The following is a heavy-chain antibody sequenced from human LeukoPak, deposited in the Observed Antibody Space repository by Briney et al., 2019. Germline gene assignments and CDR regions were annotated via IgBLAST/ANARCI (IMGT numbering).Heavy chain of an antibody. CDR3: ARATRGYSYGPLDY. CDR2: IYYSGST. Sequence: PSETLSLTCTVSGGSISSYYWSWIRQPPGKGLEGIGYIYYSGSTNYNPSLKSRVTISVDTSKNQFSLKLSSVTAADTAVYYCARATRGYSYGPLDYWGQGTLVTVFS. V-gene: IGHV4-59*01. CDR1: GGSISSYY. J-gene: IGHJ4*02. D-gene: IGHD5-18*01.